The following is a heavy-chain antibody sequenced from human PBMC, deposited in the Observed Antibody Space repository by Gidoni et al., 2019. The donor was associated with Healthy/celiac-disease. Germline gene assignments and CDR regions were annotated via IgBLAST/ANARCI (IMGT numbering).Heavy chain of an antibody. D-gene: IGHD3-3*01. Sequence: QVQLVESGGGVVQPGRSLRLSCAASGFTFSSYGMHWVRQAPGKGLEWVAVISYDGSNKYYADSVKGRFTISRDNSKNTLYLQMNSLRAEDTAVYYCAKGAYYDFWSGVDYWGQGTLVTVS. CDR3: AKGAYYDFWSGVDY. J-gene: IGHJ4*02. V-gene: IGHV3-30*18. CDR1: GFTFSSYG. CDR2: ISYDGSNK.